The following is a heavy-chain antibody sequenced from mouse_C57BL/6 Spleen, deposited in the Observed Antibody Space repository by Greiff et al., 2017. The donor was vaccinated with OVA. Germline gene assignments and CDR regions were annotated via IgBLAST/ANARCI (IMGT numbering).Heavy chain of an antibody. CDR3: ARRAQAFFDY. V-gene: IGHV1-69*01. CDR2: IDPSDSYT. D-gene: IGHD3-2*02. Sequence: QVQLQQPGAELVMPGASVKLSCKASGYTFTSYWMHWVKQRPGQGLEWIGEIDPSDSYTNYNQKFKGKSTLTVHKSSSTAYMQLSSLTSEDSAVYYCARRAQAFFDYWGQGTTLTVSS. CDR1: GYTFTSYW. J-gene: IGHJ2*01.